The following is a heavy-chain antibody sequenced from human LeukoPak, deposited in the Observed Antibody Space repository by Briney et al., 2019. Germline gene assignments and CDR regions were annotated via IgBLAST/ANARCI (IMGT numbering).Heavy chain of an antibody. Sequence: SDTLSLTCTVSGGSVNSGSYYWSWIRQPPGKGLEWIGYIYYSPSTNYNPSLKSRVTISVDTSKNQFSLKLSSVTAADTAVYYCARDVVGATYFQHWGQGTLVTV. CDR1: GGSVNSGSYY. J-gene: IGHJ1*01. D-gene: IGHD1-26*01. CDR2: IYYSPST. V-gene: IGHV4-61*01. CDR3: ARDVVGATYFQH.